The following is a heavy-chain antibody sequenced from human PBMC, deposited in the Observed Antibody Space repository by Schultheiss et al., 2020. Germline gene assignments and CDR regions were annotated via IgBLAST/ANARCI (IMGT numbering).Heavy chain of an antibody. V-gene: IGHV3-30*02. CDR2: IWFDGSNK. CDR3: AKGRSSGWTLFDY. Sequence: GGSLRLSCAASGFTFNSYAMHWVRQAPGKGLEWVAVIWFDGSNKYYVDSVEGRFTISRDNSKNTLYLQMNSLRAEDTAVYYCAKGRSSGWTLFDYWGQGTLVTVSS. J-gene: IGHJ4*02. D-gene: IGHD6-19*01. CDR1: GFTFNSYA.